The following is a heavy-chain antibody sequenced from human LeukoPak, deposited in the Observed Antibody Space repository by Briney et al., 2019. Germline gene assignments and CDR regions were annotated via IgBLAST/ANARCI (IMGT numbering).Heavy chain of an antibody. CDR3: ARHPNLDY. CDR2: INPNSGST. J-gene: IGHJ4*02. CDR1: GYTFTDYY. Sequence: ASVKVSCKASGYTFTDYYMHWVRQAPGQGLEWMGWINPNSGSTSYAQKFQDRVTLTRDTSISTAYMELSRLRSDDTAGYYCARHPNLDYWGQGTLVIVSS. V-gene: IGHV1-2*02.